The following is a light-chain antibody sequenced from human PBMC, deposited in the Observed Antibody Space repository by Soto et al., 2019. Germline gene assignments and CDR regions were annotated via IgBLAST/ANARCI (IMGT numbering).Light chain of an antibody. CDR2: DVS. CDR1: SSDIGAYDY. V-gene: IGLV2-14*03. J-gene: IGLJ1*01. Sequence: QSALTQPASVSGSPGQSITISCTGTSSDIGAYDYVSWYQQHPGGVPKLLIFDVSSRPSGVSSRFSGSKSGNTASLTIAGLQADDESDYYCSSYADSSARDYVFGGGTKLTVL. CDR3: SSYADSSARDYV.